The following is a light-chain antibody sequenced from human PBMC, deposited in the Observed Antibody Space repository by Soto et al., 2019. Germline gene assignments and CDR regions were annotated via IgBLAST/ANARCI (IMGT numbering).Light chain of an antibody. CDR2: DAS. CDR3: QQFNGFPLT. V-gene: IGKV1-13*02. CDR1: QDIGSA. Sequence: IQLTQSPSSLSASVGDRVTITCRAGQDIGSAFAWYQQRPGKAPKLLLYDASNLEAGVPSRFSGSGSGTDLTLTITSLRPEDFATYYFQQFNGFPLTFGGGTKVQIK. J-gene: IGKJ4*01.